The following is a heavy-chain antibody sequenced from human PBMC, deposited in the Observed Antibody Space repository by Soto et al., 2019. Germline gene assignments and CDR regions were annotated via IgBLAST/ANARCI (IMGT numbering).Heavy chain of an antibody. J-gene: IGHJ6*02. Sequence: EVQLVESGGGLVQPGFTFSSYWMSWVRQAPGKGLEWVANIKQDGSEKYYVDSVKGRFTISRDNATNSLYLQMNSLRAEDTAVYYCARFYYDSSGYLPSPYYYYYGMDVWGQGTTVTVSS. V-gene: IGHV3-7*04. CDR2: IKQDGSEK. CDR3: ARFYYDSSGYLPSPYYYYYGMDV. CDR1: FTFSSYW. D-gene: IGHD3-22*01.